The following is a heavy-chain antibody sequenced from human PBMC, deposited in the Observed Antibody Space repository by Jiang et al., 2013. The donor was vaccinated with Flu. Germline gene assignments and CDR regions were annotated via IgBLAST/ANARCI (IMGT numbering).Heavy chain of an antibody. CDR2: ISYDGSNK. J-gene: IGHJ4*02. CDR1: GFTFSSYG. Sequence: SLRLSCAVSGFTFSSYGMNWVRQAPGKGLEWVTVISYDGSNKYYADSVQGRFTISRDNSKNTLYLQMNSLRVEDTAVYYCVRDSRAGFWFGELDYWGQGTLVTVSS. CDR3: VRDSRAGFWFGELDY. D-gene: IGHD3-10*01. V-gene: IGHV3-33*05.